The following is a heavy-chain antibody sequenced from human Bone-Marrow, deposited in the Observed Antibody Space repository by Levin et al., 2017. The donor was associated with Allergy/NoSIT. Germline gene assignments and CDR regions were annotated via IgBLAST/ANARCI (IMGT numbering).Heavy chain of an antibody. D-gene: IGHD3-16*01. CDR2: LYTGGST. J-gene: IGHJ4*02. CDR1: GGSITNHY. V-gene: IGHV4-4*07. Sequence: PSQTLSLTCTVSGGSITNHYWSWTRQPAGKGLEWIGRLYTGGSTTSNPSLKSRVSMSVDTSKNQFSLKLTSVTAADTAVYYCARGSVWDGWLWGQGTLVSVSS. CDR3: ARGSVWDGWL.